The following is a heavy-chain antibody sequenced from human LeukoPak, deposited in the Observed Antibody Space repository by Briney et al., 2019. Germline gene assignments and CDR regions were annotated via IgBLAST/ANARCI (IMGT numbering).Heavy chain of an antibody. Sequence: GESLKISRKGSGYRFTSYWIGWVRPMPGKGLEWMGIIYPGDSDTRYSPSFQGQVTISADKSISTAYLQWSSLKASDTAMYYCARHGWDCSGGSCYWFDPWGQGTLVTVSS. CDR1: GYRFTSYW. V-gene: IGHV5-51*01. J-gene: IGHJ5*02. D-gene: IGHD2-15*01. CDR2: IYPGDSDT. CDR3: ARHGWDCSGGSCYWFDP.